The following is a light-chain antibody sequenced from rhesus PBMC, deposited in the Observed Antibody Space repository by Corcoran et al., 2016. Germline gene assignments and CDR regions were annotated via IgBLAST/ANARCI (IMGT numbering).Light chain of an antibody. CDR1: QIVSDN. V-gene: IGKV3-42*03. CDR2: GSS. CDR3: QQYSHWPLS. J-gene: IGKJ4*01. Sequence: EIVMTQSPATLSLSPGERATLSCRASQIVSDNLAWYQPKPGQAPRLLIYGSSSRATGIPDRFRGSEAGTDFTLTISSLEPEDFAFYFCQQYSHWPLSFGGGTKVEIK.